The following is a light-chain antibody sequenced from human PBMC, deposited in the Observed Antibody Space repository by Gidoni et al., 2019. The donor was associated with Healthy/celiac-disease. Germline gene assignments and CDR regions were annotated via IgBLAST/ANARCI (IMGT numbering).Light chain of an antibody. Sequence: DIQMTLSPSSLSASVGDRVPITCQSSQDISNYLNWYQQKPGKAPTLLIYDASTLETGVPSRFSGSGSGTDFTFTISCLQPEDIATYYCQQYDNHPLTFXGXTKVXIK. CDR3: QQYDNHPLT. J-gene: IGKJ4*01. CDR1: QDISNY. V-gene: IGKV1-33*01. CDR2: DAS.